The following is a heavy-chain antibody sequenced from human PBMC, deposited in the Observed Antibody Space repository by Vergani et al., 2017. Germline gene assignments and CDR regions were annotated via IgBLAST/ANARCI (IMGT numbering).Heavy chain of an antibody. CDR2: IIPIFGTA. J-gene: IGHJ6*02. Sequence: QVQLVQSGAEVKKPGSSVKVSCKASGGTFSSYAISWVRQAPGQGLEWMGGIIPIFGTANYAQKFQGRVTITADESTSTAYMELSSLRSEDTAVYYCAGGRRDSGSYSPQYYYYYYGMDVWGQGTTVTVSS. V-gene: IGHV1-69*12. D-gene: IGHD3-10*01. CDR1: GGTFSSYA. CDR3: AGGRRDSGSYSPQYYYYYYGMDV.